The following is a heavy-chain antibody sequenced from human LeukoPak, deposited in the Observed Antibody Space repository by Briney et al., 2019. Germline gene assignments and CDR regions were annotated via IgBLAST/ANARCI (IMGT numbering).Heavy chain of an antibody. CDR2: IYTSGST. CDR3: ARVVPAAMHNGGSKAFDI. J-gene: IGHJ3*02. D-gene: IGHD2-2*01. V-gene: IGHV4-61*09. CDR1: GGSISSSNYY. Sequence: PSQTLSLTCTVSGGSISSSNYYWAWIRQPAGRGLEWIGHIYTSGSTNYDPSLKSRVTISVDTSKNQFSLKLSSVTAADTAVYYCARVVPAAMHNGGSKAFDIWGQGTMVTVSS.